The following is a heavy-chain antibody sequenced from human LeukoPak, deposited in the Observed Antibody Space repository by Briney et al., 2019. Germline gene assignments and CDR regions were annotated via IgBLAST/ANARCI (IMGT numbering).Heavy chain of an antibody. J-gene: IGHJ4*02. CDR2: MNPNSGNT. CDR3: ARVGYSYGSYYFDY. CDR1: GYTFTSYD. V-gene: IGHV1-8*03. D-gene: IGHD5-18*01. Sequence: ASVKVSCKASGYTFTSYDINWVRQATGQGLEWMGWMNPNSGNTGYAQKFQGRVTITRNTSISTAYMELSSQRSEDAAVYYCARVGYSYGSYYFDYWGQGTLVTVSS.